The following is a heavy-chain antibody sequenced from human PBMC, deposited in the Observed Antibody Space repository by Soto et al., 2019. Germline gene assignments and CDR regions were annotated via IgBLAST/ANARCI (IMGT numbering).Heavy chain of an antibody. CDR2: IYYSGST. CDR3: AREIAVAGTGLYYYYYYGMDV. V-gene: IGHV4-61*01. Sequence: SETLSLTCTVSGGSVSSGSYYWSWIRQPPGKGLEWIGYIYYSGSTNYNPSLKSRVTISVDTSKNQFSLKLSSVTAADTAVYYCAREIAVAGTGLYYYYYYGMDVWGQGTTVTVSS. CDR1: GGSVSSGSYY. J-gene: IGHJ6*02. D-gene: IGHD6-19*01.